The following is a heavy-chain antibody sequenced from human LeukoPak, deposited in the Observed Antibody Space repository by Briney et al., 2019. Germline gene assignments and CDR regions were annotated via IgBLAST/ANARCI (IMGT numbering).Heavy chain of an antibody. Sequence: GASVKVSCKASGYTFTNYGITWVRQAPGQGLEWMGWISAYNGNTNYAQKLQGRVTMTTDTSTSTAYMELRSLRSDDTAVYYCARDFEPPHYYGSGSPFDPWGQGTLVTVSS. CDR3: ARDFEPPHYYGSGSPFDP. D-gene: IGHD3-10*01. V-gene: IGHV1-18*01. CDR1: GYTFTNYG. CDR2: ISAYNGNT. J-gene: IGHJ5*02.